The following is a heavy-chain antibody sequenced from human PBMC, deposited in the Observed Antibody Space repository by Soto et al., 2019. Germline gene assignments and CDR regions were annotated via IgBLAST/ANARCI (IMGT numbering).Heavy chain of an antibody. CDR3: ATKAFAAGTFDY. Sequence: QVQLQESGPGLVKPSGTLSLTCAVSGGSISTNNWWSWVRQSPGQGLEWIGEIYHSGSTNYNPSIKSRVTILVDKSKNQFCLKVGAVAAADTAVDYCATKAFAAGTFDYWGQGTLVTVSS. CDR2: IYHSGST. J-gene: IGHJ4*02. D-gene: IGHD6-19*01. V-gene: IGHV4-4*02. CDR1: GGSISTNNW.